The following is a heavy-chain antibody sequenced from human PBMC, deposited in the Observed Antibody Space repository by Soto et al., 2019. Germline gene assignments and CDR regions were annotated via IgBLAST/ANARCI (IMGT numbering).Heavy chain of an antibody. CDR2: VSLGGGA. V-gene: IGHV4-4*02. Sequence: QVQLQESGPGLVKPSETLSLSCAVSGVSITSTDWWCWVRQPPGKGVQWIGEVSLGGGANYNPSLKSRVTISVDNSKNQFSLTLNSVTAADTAVYFCAGSTADTTLKASSFWGQGTLVTVSS. D-gene: IGHD4-4*01. CDR1: GVSITSTDW. J-gene: IGHJ4*02. CDR3: AGSTADTTLKASSF.